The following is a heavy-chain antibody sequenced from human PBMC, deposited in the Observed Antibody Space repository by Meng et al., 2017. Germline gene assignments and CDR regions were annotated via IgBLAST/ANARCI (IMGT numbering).Heavy chain of an antibody. D-gene: IGHD4-17*01. J-gene: IGHJ2*01. V-gene: IGHV4-34*01. Sequence: GSLRLSCAVYGGSFSGYYWSWIRQPPGKGLEWIGEINHSGSTNYNPSLKSRVTISVDTSKNQFSLKLSSVTAADTAVYYCAREIGTVTTWRKYWHFDLWGRGTLVTVSS. CDR3: AREIGTVTTWRKYWHFDL. CDR1: GGSFSGYY. CDR2: INHSGST.